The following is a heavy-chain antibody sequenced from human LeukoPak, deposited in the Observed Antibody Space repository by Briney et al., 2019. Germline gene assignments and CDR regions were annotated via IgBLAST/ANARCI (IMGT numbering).Heavy chain of an antibody. CDR3: AKDQMGLRFLEWLSPFDY. CDR1: GFTFSSYA. CDR2: LSGSGGST. J-gene: IGHJ4*02. V-gene: IGHV3-23*01. D-gene: IGHD3-3*01. Sequence: PGGSLRLSCAASGFTFSSYAMSWVRQAPGKGLEWVSALSGSGGSTYYADSVKGRFTISRDNSKNTLYLQMNSLRAEDTAVYYCAKDQMGLRFLEWLSPFDYWGQGTLVTVSS.